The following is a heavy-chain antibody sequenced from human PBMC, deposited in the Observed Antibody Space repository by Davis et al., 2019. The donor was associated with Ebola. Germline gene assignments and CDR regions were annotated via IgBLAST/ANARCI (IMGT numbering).Heavy chain of an antibody. D-gene: IGHD2-2*01. CDR3: ARDSVVPAVNYYYYYYMDV. CDR1: GGSISSSSYY. Sequence: PSETLSLTCTVSGGSISSSSYYWGWIRQPPGKGLEWIGSIYYSGSTYYNPSLKSRVTISVDTSKNQFSLKLSSVTAADTAVYYCARDSVVPAVNYYYYYYMDVWGKGTTVTVSS. CDR2: IYYSGST. V-gene: IGHV4-39*07. J-gene: IGHJ6*03.